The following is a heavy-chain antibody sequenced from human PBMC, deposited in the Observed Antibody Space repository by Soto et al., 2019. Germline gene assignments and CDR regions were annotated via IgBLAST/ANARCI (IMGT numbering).Heavy chain of an antibody. CDR3: AKGSYYDVWSGYYTRSDWFDP. D-gene: IGHD3-3*01. V-gene: IGHV3-30*18. J-gene: IGHJ5*02. CDR1: GFTFSSYG. CDR2: ISYDGSNK. Sequence: QVQLVESGGGVVQPGRSLRLSCAASGFTFSSYGMHWVRQAPGKRLEWVAVISYDGSNKYYADSVTGRFTISRDNSKNTLYLKMNSLRAEDTAVYYCAKGSYYDVWSGYYTRSDWFDPWGQGTLVTVSS.